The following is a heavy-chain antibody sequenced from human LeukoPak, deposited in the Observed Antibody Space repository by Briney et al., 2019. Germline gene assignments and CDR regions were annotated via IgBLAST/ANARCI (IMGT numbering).Heavy chain of an antibody. CDR2: ISWGGGGT. J-gene: IGHJ4*02. D-gene: IGHD6-19*01. Sequence: PGGSLRLSCAASGFTFDDYAMHWVRQAPGKGLEWVSLISWGGGGTYYADTVKGRFTISRDNAKNTLYLQMNSRRAEDTAVYYCARDLLSGWGSWGQGTLVTVSS. V-gene: IGHV3-43D*03. CDR1: GFTFDDYA. CDR3: ARDLLSGWGS.